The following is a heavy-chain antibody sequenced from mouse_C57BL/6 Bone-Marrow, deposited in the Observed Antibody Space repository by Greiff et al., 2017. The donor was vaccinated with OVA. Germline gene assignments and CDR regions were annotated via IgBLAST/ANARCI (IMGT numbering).Heavy chain of an antibody. CDR3: AREGTTVVATDY. D-gene: IGHD1-1*01. J-gene: IGHJ2*01. CDR1: GYTFTSYW. V-gene: IGHV1-7*01. Sequence: QVHVKQSGAELAKPGASVKLSCKASGYTFTSYWMHWVKQRPGQGLEWIGYINPSSGYTKSNQKFKDKATLTADKSSSTAYMQLSSQTYEDSAVYYCAREGTTVVATDYWGQGTTLTVSS. CDR2: INPSSGYT.